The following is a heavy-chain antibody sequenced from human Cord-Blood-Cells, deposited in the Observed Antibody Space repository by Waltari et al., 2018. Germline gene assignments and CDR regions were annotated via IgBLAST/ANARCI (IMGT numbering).Heavy chain of an antibody. CDR2: IIPIFGTA. CDR3: ARGGYGDYHAFDI. Sequence: QVQLVQSGAEVKKPGASVKVYCKASGGTVRRYPISWVSKAPGQGLEWMGGIIPIFGTANYAQKFQGRVTITADESTSTAYMELSSLRSEDTAVYYCARGGYGDYHAFDIWGQGTMVTVSS. CDR1: GGTVRRYP. D-gene: IGHD4-17*01. J-gene: IGHJ3*02. V-gene: IGHV1-69*12.